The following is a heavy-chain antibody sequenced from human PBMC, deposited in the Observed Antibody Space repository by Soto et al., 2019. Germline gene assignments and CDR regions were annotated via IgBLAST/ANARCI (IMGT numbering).Heavy chain of an antibody. V-gene: IGHV3-74*01. Sequence: GGSLRLSCAASGFTFSSYWMHWVRQAPGKGLVWVSRINSDGSSTSYADSVKGRFTISRDNAKNTLYLQMNSLRAEDTAVYYCAREVPGEPYDFWSGYYDYWGQGTLVTVSS. J-gene: IGHJ4*02. CDR3: AREVPGEPYDFWSGYYDY. CDR1: GFTFSSYW. CDR2: INSDGSST. D-gene: IGHD3-3*01.